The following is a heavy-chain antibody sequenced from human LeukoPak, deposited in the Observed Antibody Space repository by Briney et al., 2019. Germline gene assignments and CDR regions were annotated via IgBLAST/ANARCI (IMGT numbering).Heavy chain of an antibody. CDR3: ATRGGTVGYFDY. D-gene: IGHD4-23*01. CDR2: IYQSGSA. J-gene: IGHJ4*02. Sequence: SETLSLTCAVSGGSINSGGYSWSWIRQPPGKGLQWIGYIYQSGSAYYNPSLESRLTISLDRAKNQFSLKLTSVTAADTAVYYCATRGGTVGYFDYWGQGILVTVSS. CDR1: GGSINSGGYS. V-gene: IGHV4-30-2*01.